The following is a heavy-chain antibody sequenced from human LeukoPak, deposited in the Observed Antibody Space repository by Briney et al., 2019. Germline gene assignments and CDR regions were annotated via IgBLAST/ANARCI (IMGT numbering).Heavy chain of an antibody. CDR3: AKDIQCAY. Sequence: GGSLRLSCVASGFTFSYAAMNWVRQAPGKGLQWVSLISASGGNTYYADSVKGRFTISRDNSKNTLYLQMSSLRADDTAVYYCAKDIQCAYWGRGTLVVVSS. D-gene: IGHD2-21*01. CDR2: ISASGGNT. V-gene: IGHV3-23*01. CDR1: GFTFSYAA. J-gene: IGHJ4*02.